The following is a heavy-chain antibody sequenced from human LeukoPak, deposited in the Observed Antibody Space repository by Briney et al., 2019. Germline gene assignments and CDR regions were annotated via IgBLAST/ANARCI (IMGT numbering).Heavy chain of an antibody. CDR1: GYTFTAYY. D-gene: IGHD3-16*01. J-gene: IGHJ4*02. Sequence: ASVKVSCKASGYTFTAYYMHWVRQAPGQGLEWMGWINPNSGGTKYAQNFQGRVTMTRDTSINTAYMELRRLRSDDTAVYYCARDYTHDYWGQGTLVTV. CDR2: INPNSGGT. V-gene: IGHV1-2*02. CDR3: ARDYTHDY.